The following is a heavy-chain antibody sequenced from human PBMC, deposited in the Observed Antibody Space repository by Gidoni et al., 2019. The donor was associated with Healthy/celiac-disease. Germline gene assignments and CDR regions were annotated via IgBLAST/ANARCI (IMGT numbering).Heavy chain of an antibody. D-gene: IGHD6-19*01. CDR1: GFTFSSYA. Sequence: EVQLVESGGGLVQPGGSLRLSCSASGFTFSSYAMHWVRQAPGKGLEYVSAISSNGGSTYYADSVKGRFTISRDNSKNTLYLQMSSLRAEDTAVYYCVKRARIAVAGTYYYYMDVWGKGTTVTVSS. V-gene: IGHV3-64D*08. J-gene: IGHJ6*03. CDR2: ISSNGGST. CDR3: VKRARIAVAGTYYYYMDV.